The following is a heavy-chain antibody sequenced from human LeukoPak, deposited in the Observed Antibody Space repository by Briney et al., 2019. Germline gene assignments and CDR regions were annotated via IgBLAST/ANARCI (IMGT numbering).Heavy chain of an antibody. Sequence: TGGSLRLSCAASGFTFSSYDMHWVRQATGKGLEWVSAIGTAGDTYYPGSVKGRFTISRENAKNSLYLQMNSLRAGDTAVYYCARGPAGYCGGGSCYFDYWGQGTLVTVSS. CDR1: GFTFSSYD. V-gene: IGHV3-13*01. D-gene: IGHD2-15*01. CDR3: ARGPAGYCGGGSCYFDY. J-gene: IGHJ4*02. CDR2: IGTAGDT.